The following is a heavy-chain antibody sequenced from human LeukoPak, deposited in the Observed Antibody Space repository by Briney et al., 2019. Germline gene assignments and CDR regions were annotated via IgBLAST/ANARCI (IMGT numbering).Heavy chain of an antibody. CDR3: AKYCSSTSCHDAFDI. J-gene: IGHJ3*02. V-gene: IGHV3-23*01. CDR1: GFRFSSYA. D-gene: IGHD2-2*01. CDR2: ISGSGVST. Sequence: GGSLRLSCAASGFRFSSYAMSWVRQAPGKGLEWVSAISGSGVSTYYADSVKSRFTVSRDSSKNTLYLQMSSLRAEDTAVYYCAKYCSSTSCHDAFDIWGQGTMVTVSS.